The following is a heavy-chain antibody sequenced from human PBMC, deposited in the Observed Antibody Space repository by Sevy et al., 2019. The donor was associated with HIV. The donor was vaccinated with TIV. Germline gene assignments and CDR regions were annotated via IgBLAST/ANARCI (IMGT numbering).Heavy chain of an antibody. CDR2: IYYSGST. D-gene: IGHD6-13*01. CDR3: ARLLPGYELVSSVFDY. J-gene: IGHJ4*02. Sequence: SETLSLTCTVSGGSISSSSYYWGWIRQPPGKGLEWIGSIYYSGSTYYNPSLKSRVTISVDTSKNQFSLMLSSVTAADTAVYYCARLLPGYELVSSVFDYWGQGTLVTVSS. V-gene: IGHV4-39*01. CDR1: GGSISSSSYY.